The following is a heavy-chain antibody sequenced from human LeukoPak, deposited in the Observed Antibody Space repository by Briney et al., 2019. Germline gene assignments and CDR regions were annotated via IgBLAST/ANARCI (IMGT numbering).Heavy chain of an antibody. D-gene: IGHD2-2*01. CDR1: GYSFTSYW. J-gene: IGHJ3*02. CDR3: ASRLLVVPAATGLDAFDI. Sequence: GESLKISCKGSGYSFTSYWIGWVRQMPGKGLEWMGIIYPGDSDTRYSPSFQGQVTISADKSISTAYLQWSSLKASDTAMYYCASRLLVVPAATGLDAFDIWGQGTMVTVSS. V-gene: IGHV5-51*01. CDR2: IYPGDSDT.